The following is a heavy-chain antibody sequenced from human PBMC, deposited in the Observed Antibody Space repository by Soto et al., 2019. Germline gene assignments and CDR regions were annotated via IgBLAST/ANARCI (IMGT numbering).Heavy chain of an antibody. D-gene: IGHD4-17*01. J-gene: IGHJ4*02. CDR3: ARVSMTTVTTFDY. Sequence: QVQLQESGPGLVKPSGTLSLTCAVSSGSISSNNWWSWVRQPPGKGLEWIGEIYHSGTTNYNPSLKSRVTISVDKSKNQFSLSLSSVTAADTAVYYCARVSMTTVTTFDYWGQGTLVTVSS. CDR2: IYHSGTT. V-gene: IGHV4-4*02. CDR1: SGSISSNNW.